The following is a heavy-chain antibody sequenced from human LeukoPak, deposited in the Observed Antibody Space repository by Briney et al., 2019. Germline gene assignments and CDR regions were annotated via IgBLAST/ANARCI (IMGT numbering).Heavy chain of an antibody. J-gene: IGHJ6*02. CDR1: GGSISSYY. V-gene: IGHV4-4*07. Sequence: PSETLSLTCTVSGGSISSYYWSWIRQPAGKGLEWIGRIYTSGSTNYNPSLKSRVTISVDTSKNQFSLKLSSVTAADTAVYYCAMTGGYDFWSGYHYYGMDVWGQGTTVTVSS. D-gene: IGHD3-3*01. CDR2: IYTSGST. CDR3: AMTGGYDFWSGYHYYGMDV.